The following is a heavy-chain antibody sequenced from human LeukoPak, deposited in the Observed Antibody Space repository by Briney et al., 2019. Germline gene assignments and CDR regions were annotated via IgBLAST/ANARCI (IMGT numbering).Heavy chain of an antibody. Sequence: GGSLRLSCAASGFIFSSYGMHWVRQAPGKGLEWVAVISHDGGNKYYADSVKGRFTISRDNSKSTLHLQMNSLRAEDTAFYYCSGYNWFDPWGQGTLVTVSS. D-gene: IGHD3-22*01. J-gene: IGHJ5*02. V-gene: IGHV3-30*03. CDR2: ISHDGGNK. CDR1: GFIFSSYG. CDR3: SGYNWFDP.